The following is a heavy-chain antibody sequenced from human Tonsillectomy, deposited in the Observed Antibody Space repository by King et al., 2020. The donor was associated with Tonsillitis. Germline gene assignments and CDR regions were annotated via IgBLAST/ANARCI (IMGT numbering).Heavy chain of an antibody. CDR1: GFTFSSYG. CDR3: ARDQIXGVFILDY. D-gene: IGHD4-17*01. CDR2: IWYDGSNK. V-gene: IGHV3-33*08. Sequence: VQLVESGGGVVQPGRSLRLSCAAPGFTFSSYGIHWVRQAPGKGLEWVAVIWYDGSNKYYADSVKGRFTISRDNSKNTLYLQMNSLRAEDTAVYYCARDQIXGVFILDYWGQGTLVTVSS. J-gene: IGHJ4*02.